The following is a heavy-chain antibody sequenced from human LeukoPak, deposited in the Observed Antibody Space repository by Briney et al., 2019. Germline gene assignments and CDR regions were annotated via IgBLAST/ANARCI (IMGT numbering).Heavy chain of an antibody. J-gene: IGHJ2*01. CDR3: ARVSTSWYQDWYFDL. Sequence: SETLSLTCTVPGGSIRGYYWSWIRQPAGKGLDWIGRIYISESTNYNPSLSSRVTMSVDTSKSQFSLKLSSVTAADTAVYYCARVSTSWYQDWYFDLWGRGTLVTVSS. CDR1: GGSIRGYY. CDR2: IYISEST. V-gene: IGHV4-4*07. D-gene: IGHD6-13*01.